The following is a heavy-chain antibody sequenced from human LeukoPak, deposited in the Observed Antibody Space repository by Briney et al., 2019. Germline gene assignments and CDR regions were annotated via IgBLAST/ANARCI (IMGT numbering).Heavy chain of an antibody. CDR3: ARDLKDCSGGSCYGIDY. CDR1: GGSFSGYY. V-gene: IGHV4-34*01. Sequence: PSETLSLTFAVYGGSFSGYYWSWIRQSPGKGLEWIGEINHSGSTNHNPSLKSRVTISVDTSKNQFSLKLRSVTAADTAVYYCARDLKDCSGGSCYGIDYWGQGTLVTVSS. CDR2: INHSGST. J-gene: IGHJ4*02. D-gene: IGHD2-15*01.